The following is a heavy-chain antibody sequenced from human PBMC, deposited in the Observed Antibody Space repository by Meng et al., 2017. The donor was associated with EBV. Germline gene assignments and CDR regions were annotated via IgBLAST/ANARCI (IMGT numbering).Heavy chain of an antibody. CDR3: ARDGRLYDTPSPFDY. D-gene: IGHD3-22*01. Sequence: QVQRVRVRAEVKKPGASVKVSCKASGYTFTSYGISWVRQAPGQGLEWMGWISAYNGNTNYAQKLQGRVTMTTDTSTSTAYMELRSLRSDDTAVYYCARDGRLYDTPSPFDYWGQGTLVTVSS. J-gene: IGHJ4*02. CDR2: ISAYNGNT. CDR1: GYTFTSYG. V-gene: IGHV1-18*01.